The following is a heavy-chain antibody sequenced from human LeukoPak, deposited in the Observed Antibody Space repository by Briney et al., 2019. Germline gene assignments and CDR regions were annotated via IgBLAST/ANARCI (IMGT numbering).Heavy chain of an antibody. CDR2: IRVYNGNT. V-gene: IGHV1-18*01. CDR1: GYMFSNYG. D-gene: IGHD2-8*02. Sequence: GASVKVSCKAPGYMFSNYGISWVRQAPGQGLEWMGWIRVYNGNTNYAQKFQGRLTMTTDTSTSTAYMELRSLTSDDTAIYYCARASAHWSDYWGQGTLVTVSS. CDR3: ARASAHWSDY. J-gene: IGHJ4*02.